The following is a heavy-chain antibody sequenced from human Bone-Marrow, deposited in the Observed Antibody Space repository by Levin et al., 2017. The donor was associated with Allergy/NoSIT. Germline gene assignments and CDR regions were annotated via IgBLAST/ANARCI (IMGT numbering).Heavy chain of an antibody. Sequence: GGSLRLSCVASGFSFDDYAMHWVRQAPGKGLEWVSLVSWDGGSTYYADSVKGRFSLSRDNTKNSLHLHMNSLRPEDTALYYCAKAMEASSLFDSWGQGTLVTVSS. V-gene: IGHV3-43D*03. CDR2: VSWDGGST. CDR3: AKAMEASSLFDS. D-gene: IGHD6-6*01. CDR1: GFSFDDYA. J-gene: IGHJ4*02.